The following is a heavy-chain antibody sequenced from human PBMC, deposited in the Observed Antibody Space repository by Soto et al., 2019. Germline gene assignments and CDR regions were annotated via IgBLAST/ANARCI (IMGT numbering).Heavy chain of an antibody. CDR3: AKFFFQAEDGIRDL. J-gene: IGHJ2*01. Sequence: RVMKKPGKGLEWVSGISWNSGTIGYADSVKGRFTISRDSAKNSLYLQMSSLRAEDTALYYCAKFFFQAEDGIRDL. V-gene: IGHV3-9*01. D-gene: IGHD2-21*01. CDR2: ISWNSGTI.